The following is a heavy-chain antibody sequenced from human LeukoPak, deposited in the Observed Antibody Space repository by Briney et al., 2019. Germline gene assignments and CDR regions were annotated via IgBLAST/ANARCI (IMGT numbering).Heavy chain of an antibody. CDR1: GYTFTSYG. CDR2: ISPYNSNT. CDR3: ARAVWDYDFWSGYPYYFDY. D-gene: IGHD3-3*01. V-gene: IGHV1-18*01. Sequence: ASVKVSCKASGYTFTSYGISWVRQAPGQGLEWMGWISPYNSNTYYAQNFQGRVTMTTDTSTSTTYMELRSLRSDDTAVYYCARAVWDYDFWSGYPYYFDYWGQGTLVTVSS. J-gene: IGHJ4*02.